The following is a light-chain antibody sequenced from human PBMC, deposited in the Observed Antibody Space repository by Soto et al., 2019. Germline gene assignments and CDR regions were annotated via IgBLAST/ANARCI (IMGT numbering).Light chain of an antibody. Sequence: IQMTQSPSTLSASVGASVTITCRASQTISSWLAWYQQKPGKAPKLLIYKASTLKSGVPSRFSGSGSGTEFTLTISSLQPDDFATYYCQHYNSYSEAFGQGTKVDI. CDR1: QTISSW. J-gene: IGKJ1*01. V-gene: IGKV1-5*03. CDR3: QHYNSYSEA. CDR2: KAS.